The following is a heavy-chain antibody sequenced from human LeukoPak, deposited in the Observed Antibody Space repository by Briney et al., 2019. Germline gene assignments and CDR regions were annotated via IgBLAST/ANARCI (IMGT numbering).Heavy chain of an antibody. CDR2: IYDSGST. J-gene: IGHJ4*02. Sequence: SETLSLTCTVSGGSIRSSYYYWGWIRQPPGKGLEWIGSIYDSGSTYYNPSLKSRVTISVDMSKNQFSLKLSSVTAADTAVYYCATHPPKVCTGGSCTDYWGQGTLVTVSS. V-gene: IGHV4-39*07. CDR3: ATHPPKVCTGGSCTDY. CDR1: GGSIRSSYYY. D-gene: IGHD2-15*01.